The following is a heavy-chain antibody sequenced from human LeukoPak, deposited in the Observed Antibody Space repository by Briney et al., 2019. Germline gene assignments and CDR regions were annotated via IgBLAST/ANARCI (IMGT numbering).Heavy chain of an antibody. J-gene: IGHJ5*02. CDR2: INHSGST. D-gene: IGHD3-10*01. CDR1: SGSFSGYY. V-gene: IGHV4-34*01. Sequence: SSETLSLTCAVYSGSFSGYYWSWIRQPPGKGLEWIGEINHSGSTNYNPSLKSRVTISVDTSKNQFSLKLSSVTAADTAVYYCARGFPFGELVDWFDPWGQGTLVTVSS. CDR3: ARGFPFGELVDWFDP.